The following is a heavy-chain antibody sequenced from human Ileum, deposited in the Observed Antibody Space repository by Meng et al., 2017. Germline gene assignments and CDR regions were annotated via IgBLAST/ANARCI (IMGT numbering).Heavy chain of an antibody. J-gene: IGHJ4*02. Sequence: GESLKISCAASGFTISNYQMNWVRQAPGKGLEWVSYISGSIGTKYYADSVKGRFTISSDIAENSLSLQMNSLRAEDTAVYYCARLIQPEYSDYDAVDFWGQGTLVTVSS. D-gene: IGHD3-16*01. CDR3: ARLIQPEYSDYDAVDF. V-gene: IGHV3-48*03. CDR1: GFTISNYQ. CDR2: ISGSIGTK.